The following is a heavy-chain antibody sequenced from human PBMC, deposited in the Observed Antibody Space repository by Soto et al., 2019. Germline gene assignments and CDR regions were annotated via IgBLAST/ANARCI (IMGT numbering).Heavy chain of an antibody. Sequence: SETLSLTCTVSGGSISSGGYYWSWIRQHPGKGLEWIGYIYYSGSTYYNPSLKSRVTISVDTSKNQFSLKLSSVTAADTAVYYCARVDPTVNDFDYWGQGTLVTVSS. CDR2: IYYSGST. CDR3: ARVDPTVNDFDY. V-gene: IGHV4-31*03. CDR1: GGSISSGGYY. D-gene: IGHD4-17*01. J-gene: IGHJ4*02.